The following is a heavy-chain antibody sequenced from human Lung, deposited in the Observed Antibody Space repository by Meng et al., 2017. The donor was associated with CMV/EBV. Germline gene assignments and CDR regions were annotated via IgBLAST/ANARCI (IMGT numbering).Heavy chain of an antibody. J-gene: IGHJ4*02. CDR2: INAGNGNT. V-gene: IGHV1-3*01. D-gene: IGHD2-2*01. Sequence: QGQLVQSWAEVKKPGASGKVSCKASGYSFTTYAMHWVRQAPGQRLEWMGWINAGNGNTKYSEKFQSRVTITRDTAASTAYMELSSLRSEDTAVYYCARTGCSSSSCYDYWGQGTLVTVSS. CDR1: GYSFTTYA. CDR3: ARTGCSSSSCYDY.